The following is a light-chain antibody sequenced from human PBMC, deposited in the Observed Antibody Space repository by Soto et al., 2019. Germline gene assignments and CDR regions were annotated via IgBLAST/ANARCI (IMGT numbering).Light chain of an antibody. CDR3: QVWDSGSSHVV. CDR2: SDT. V-gene: IGLV3-21*01. CDR1: DIGSKG. J-gene: IGLJ2*01. Sequence: SYELTQPPSVSVAPGKTASISCGGNDIGSKGVHWYQQKPGQDPVLVIYSDTDLPPVIPERFSGSNSANLATLTISRVEAGDEAAYYCQVWDSGSSHVVFGGGTKLTVL.